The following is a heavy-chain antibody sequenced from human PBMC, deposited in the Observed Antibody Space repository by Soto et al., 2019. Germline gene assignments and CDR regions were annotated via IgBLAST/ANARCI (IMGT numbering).Heavy chain of an antibody. V-gene: IGHV4-39*01. CDR2: IYYSVSS. CDR1: Y. CDR3: ARPQSGNYVPFDY. J-gene: IGHJ4*02. Sequence: YWGWIRQDHGKGLEWIGSIYYSVSSYYNPSLKSRVAISEATSKNRFSLKLSSVTAADLAVYYCARPQSGNYVPFDYLGQGT. D-gene: IGHD1-26*01.